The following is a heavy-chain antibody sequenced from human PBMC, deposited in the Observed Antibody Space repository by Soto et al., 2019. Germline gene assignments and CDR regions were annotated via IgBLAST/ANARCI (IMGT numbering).Heavy chain of an antibody. V-gene: IGHV3-23*01. D-gene: IGHD6-13*01. Sequence: EVQLLESGGGLVQPGGSLRLSCAASGFTFSSYAMSWVRQAPGKGLEWVSAVSGSGGSTYYADSVKGRFTISRDNSKNTLYLQMNSLRAEDTAVYYCASAVAGIAAVNDYWGQGTLVTVSS. CDR3: ASAVAGIAAVNDY. CDR2: VSGSGGST. J-gene: IGHJ4*02. CDR1: GFTFSSYA.